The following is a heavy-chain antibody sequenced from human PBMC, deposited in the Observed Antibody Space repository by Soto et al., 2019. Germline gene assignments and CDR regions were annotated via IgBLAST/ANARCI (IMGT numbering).Heavy chain of an antibody. Sequence: QVQLVESGGGVVQPGRSLRLSCAASGFTFSSYGMHWVRQAPGKGLEWVAVISYDGSNKYYADSVKGRFTISRDNSKNTLYLQMNSLRAEDTAVYYCAKDTTIFGVVPSLDYWGQGTLVTVSS. CDR3: AKDTTIFGVVPSLDY. D-gene: IGHD3-3*01. V-gene: IGHV3-30*18. CDR2: ISYDGSNK. J-gene: IGHJ4*02. CDR1: GFTFSSYG.